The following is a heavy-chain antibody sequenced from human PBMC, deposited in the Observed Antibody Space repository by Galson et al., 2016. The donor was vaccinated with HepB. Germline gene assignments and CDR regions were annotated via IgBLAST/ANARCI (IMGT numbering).Heavy chain of an antibody. CDR3: ASDVAEGGATTFDY. CDR1: GASVSTGNYY. CDR2: ISFNGAT. J-gene: IGHJ4*02. V-gene: IGHV4-61*01. D-gene: IGHD1-26*01. Sequence: SETLSLTCPVSGASVSTGNYYWSWIRQPPGRGLEWIGYISFNGATTYNPSLKSRLTISQDTSKNQFSLSLSSVTAADTALYYCASDVAEGGATTFDYWGPGTLVTSSA.